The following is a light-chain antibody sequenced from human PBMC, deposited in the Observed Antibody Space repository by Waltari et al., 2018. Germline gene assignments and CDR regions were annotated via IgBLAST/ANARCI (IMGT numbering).Light chain of an antibody. CDR1: SGHSSYSSYS. V-gene: IGLV4-69*01. CDR3: QTWGAGFQI. CDR2: LNSDGSH. J-gene: IGLJ2*01. Sequence: QLVLTQSPFASASLGDSVKLTCTLSSGHSSYSSYSIAWHQQQPGKGPRFLMKLNSDGSHKRGDGIPDRFSGSSSGAARYLTISSLQSADEADYYCQTWGAGFQIFGGGTKLAVL.